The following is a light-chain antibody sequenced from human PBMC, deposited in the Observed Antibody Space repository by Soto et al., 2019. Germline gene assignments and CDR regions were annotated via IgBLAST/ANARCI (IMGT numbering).Light chain of an antibody. CDR2: VAS. Sequence: AIQMTQSPSSLSASVGDRVTITCRASQGIRNDLGWYQQKPGKAPKLLIYVASRLRSGVPSRFSGSGSGTDLTLTINSLQPEDFATYYCLQDYDFPWTFGQGTKVEIK. J-gene: IGKJ1*01. V-gene: IGKV1-6*01. CDR1: QGIRND. CDR3: LQDYDFPWT.